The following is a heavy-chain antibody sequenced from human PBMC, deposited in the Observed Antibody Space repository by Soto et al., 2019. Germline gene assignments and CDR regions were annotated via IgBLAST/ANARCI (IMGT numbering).Heavy chain of an antibody. J-gene: IGHJ5*02. D-gene: IGHD2-21*02. V-gene: IGHV4-30-2*01. CDR3: ARERYGNYVCYFDP. Sequence: SETLSLTCAVSGSSISSGGYPWSWKRQPPGKGLEWIGYIYHSGSTYYNPSLKRRVTISVDRSKTQFSLKVRSVTAADTAVYYCARERYGNYVCYFDPWGQGIPVTVSS. CDR1: GSSISSGGYP. CDR2: IYHSGST.